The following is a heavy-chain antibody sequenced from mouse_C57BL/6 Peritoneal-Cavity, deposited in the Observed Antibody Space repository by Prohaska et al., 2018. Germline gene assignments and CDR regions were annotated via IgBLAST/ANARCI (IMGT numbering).Heavy chain of an antibody. D-gene: IGHD3-3*01. Sequence: HVKSLEWIGDINPKHAGTSYNQKFKGKATLTVDKSSSTAYMELRSLTSEDSAVYYCARELGPWGQGTSVTVSS. J-gene: IGHJ4*01. CDR3: ARELGP. V-gene: IGHV1-26*01. CDR2: INPKHAGT.